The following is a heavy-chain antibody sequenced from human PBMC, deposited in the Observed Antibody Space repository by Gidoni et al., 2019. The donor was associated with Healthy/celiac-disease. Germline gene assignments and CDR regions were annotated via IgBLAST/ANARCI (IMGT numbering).Heavy chain of an antibody. CDR2: NNAGNGNT. J-gene: IGHJ6*02. V-gene: IGHV1-3*01. D-gene: IGHD1-26*01. CDR1: GYTFTSYA. CDR3: ARWYSGSYSGYYYGMDV. Sequence: QVQLVQSGAEVKKPGASVKVSCKASGYTFTSYAMPLVSQAPGQRLEWLGWNNAGNGNTKYSQKFQGRVTITRDTSASTAYMELSSLRSEDTAVYYCARWYSGSYSGYYYGMDVWGQGTTVTVSS.